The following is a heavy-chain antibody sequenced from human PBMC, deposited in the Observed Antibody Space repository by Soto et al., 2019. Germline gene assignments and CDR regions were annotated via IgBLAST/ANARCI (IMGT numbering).Heavy chain of an antibody. D-gene: IGHD3-3*01. Sequence: GESLKISCKGSGYSFTSYWIGWVRQMPGKGLEWMGIIYPGDSDTRYSPSFQGQVTISADKSISTAYLQWSSLKASDTAMYYCARLSYDFPTLYYMDVWGKGTTVTVSS. CDR2: IYPGDSDT. CDR1: GYSFTSYW. J-gene: IGHJ6*03. CDR3: ARLSYDFPTLYYMDV. V-gene: IGHV5-51*01.